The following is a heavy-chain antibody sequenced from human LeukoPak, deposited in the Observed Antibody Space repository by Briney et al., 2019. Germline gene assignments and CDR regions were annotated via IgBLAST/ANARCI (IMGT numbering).Heavy chain of an antibody. CDR1: GFSLTTSGMS. CDR2: IDWEDDK. J-gene: IGHJ4*02. Sequence: SGPTLVNPTQTLRLTCTFSGFSLTTSGMSVTWIRQPPGKALEWLALIDWEDDKFYSTSLKMRLTISKDTSKNLVVLTMTDMDPVDTATYYCARIPLYGAYLDYWAREPWSPSPQ. CDR3: ARIPLYGAYLDY. V-gene: IGHV2-70*01. D-gene: IGHD4-17*01.